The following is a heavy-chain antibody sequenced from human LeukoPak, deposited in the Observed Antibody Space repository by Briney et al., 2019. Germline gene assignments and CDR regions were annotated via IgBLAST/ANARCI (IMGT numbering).Heavy chain of an antibody. Sequence: ASVKVSCKASGYTFTGYSIHWVCQAPGQRLEWMGWINAGTGYTKYSQRFQGRLTITRDTSASTVYMELISLRSEDTAVFYCGRSGGFYPAGYWGQGTQVTVSS. CDR2: INAGTGYT. CDR3: GRSGGFYPAGY. J-gene: IGHJ4*02. V-gene: IGHV1-3*01. D-gene: IGHD3-22*01. CDR1: GYTFTGYS.